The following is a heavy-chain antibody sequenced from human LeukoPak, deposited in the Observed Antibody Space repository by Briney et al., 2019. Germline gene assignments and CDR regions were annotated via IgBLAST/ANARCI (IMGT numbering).Heavy chain of an antibody. CDR1: GFTFSSYG. J-gene: IGHJ5*02. Sequence: GGTLRLSCAASGFTFSSYGISWVRQAPGKGLEWVSAISGSGGGTYYADSVKGRFTISRDNSKNTLYLQMNSLRAEDTAVYYCVGYCSSTSCYQGDWFDPWGQGTLVTVSS. D-gene: IGHD2-2*01. V-gene: IGHV3-23*01. CDR2: ISGSGGGT. CDR3: VGYCSSTSCYQGDWFDP.